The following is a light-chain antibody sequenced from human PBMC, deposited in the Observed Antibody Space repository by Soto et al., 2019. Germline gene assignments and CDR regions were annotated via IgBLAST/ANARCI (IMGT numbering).Light chain of an antibody. V-gene: IGKV3-11*01. Sequence: EIVLTNSPSTLSFSPSERATLSCRASQSVSSYLAWYQQKPGQAPRLLIYDASNRATGIPARFSGSVSGTDFTLTSSSLAPEDFPVYCCQQRRILPTFCGGTRVDIK. J-gene: IGKJ4*01. CDR1: QSVSSY. CDR3: QQRRILPT. CDR2: DAS.